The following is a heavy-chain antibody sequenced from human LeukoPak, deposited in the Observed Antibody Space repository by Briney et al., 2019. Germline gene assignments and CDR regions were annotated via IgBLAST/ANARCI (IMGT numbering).Heavy chain of an antibody. CDR3: ARVSCTNGVCYNYYGMDV. D-gene: IGHD2-8*01. J-gene: IGHJ6*02. Sequence: ASVKVSCMASGYTFTGYYMHWVRQAPGQGLEWMGWINPNSGGTNYAQKFQGRVTMTRGTSISTAYMELSRLRSDDTAVYYCARVSCTNGVCYNYYGMDVWGQGTTVTVSS. CDR1: GYTFTGYY. CDR2: INPNSGGT. V-gene: IGHV1-2*02.